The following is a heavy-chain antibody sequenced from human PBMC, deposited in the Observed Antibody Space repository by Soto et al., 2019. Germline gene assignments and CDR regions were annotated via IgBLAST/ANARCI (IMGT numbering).Heavy chain of an antibody. V-gene: IGHV3-21*01. Sequence: LRLSCAASGFTFSGYSMNWVRQAPGKGLEWVSSISSSSSYIYYADSVKGRFTISRDNAKNSLYLQMNSLRAEDTAVYYCARSLGYYDSSGYYPPYYWGQGTLVTVSS. CDR1: GFTFSGYS. D-gene: IGHD3-22*01. CDR2: ISSSSSYI. J-gene: IGHJ4*02. CDR3: ARSLGYYDSSGYYPPYY.